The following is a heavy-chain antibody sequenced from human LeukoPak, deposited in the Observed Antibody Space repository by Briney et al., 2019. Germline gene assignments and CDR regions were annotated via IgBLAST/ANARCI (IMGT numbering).Heavy chain of an antibody. D-gene: IGHD2-21*02. V-gene: IGHV4-39*01. J-gene: IGHJ5*02. CDR2: INYSGST. CDR3: ARRLPWFDP. CDR1: GGSISSSSYY. Sequence: SETLSLTCTVSGGSISSSSYYWGWIRQPPGKGLEWIGSINYSGSTYYNPSLKSRVTISVDTSKNQFSLKLSSVTAADTAVYYCARRLPWFDPWGQGTLVTVSS.